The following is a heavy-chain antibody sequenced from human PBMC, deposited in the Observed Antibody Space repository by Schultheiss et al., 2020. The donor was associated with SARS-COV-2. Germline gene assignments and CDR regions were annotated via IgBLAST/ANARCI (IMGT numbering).Heavy chain of an antibody. Sequence: SETLSLTCTVSGGSISSYYWSWILQPPGKGLEWIGYIYYNWSTNYNPSLKSRVTISVDTSKNQFSLKLSFVTAADTVVYYCARLYFTNGVCYFDFWGQGTLVTVSS. D-gene: IGHD2-8*01. CDR1: GGSISSYY. V-gene: IGHV4-59*01. J-gene: IGHJ4*02. CDR2: IYYNWST. CDR3: ARLYFTNGVCYFDF.